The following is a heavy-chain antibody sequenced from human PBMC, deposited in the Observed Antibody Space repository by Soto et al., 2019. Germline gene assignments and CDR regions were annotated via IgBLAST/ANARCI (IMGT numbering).Heavy chain of an antibody. CDR1: GYNFATHW. D-gene: IGHD1-26*01. J-gene: IGHJ1*01. V-gene: IGHV5-51*01. Sequence: PGASLKISCKGSGYNFATHWIGWVRQMPGKGLEWMGIIYPGDSDTRYSPSFQGQVTISADKSFSTAYLQWSSLKASDSAMYDCARREFDTEHFQQWGQGTLVTAAS. CDR3: ARREFDTEHFQQ. CDR2: IYPGDSDT.